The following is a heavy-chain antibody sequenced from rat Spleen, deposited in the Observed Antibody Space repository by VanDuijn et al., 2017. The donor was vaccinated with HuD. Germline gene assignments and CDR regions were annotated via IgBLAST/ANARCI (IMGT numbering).Heavy chain of an antibody. CDR2: IWGDGST. J-gene: IGHJ2*01. CDR1: GFSLISYA. CDR3: ASQHYYDGYYRDY. Sequence: QVQLKESGPGLVQPSQTLSLTCTVSGFSLISYAVNWVRQPPGKGLEWMGGIWGDGSTNYNSALKSRLSISRDTSKSQVFLKMNSLHTEDTAIYFCASQHYYDGYYRDYWGQGVMVTVSS. D-gene: IGHD1-12*03. V-gene: IGHV2-13*01.